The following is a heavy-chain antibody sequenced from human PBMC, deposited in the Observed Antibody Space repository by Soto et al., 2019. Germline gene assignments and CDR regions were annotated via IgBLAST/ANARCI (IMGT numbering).Heavy chain of an antibody. Sequence: QVQLVESGGGVVQPGRSLRLSCAASGFTFSSYGMHWVRQAPGKGLEWVAVISYDGSNKYYADSAKGRFTISRDNSKNTLYLQMNSLRAEDTAVYYCANLLMSGSWDYYGMDVWGQGTTVTVSS. V-gene: IGHV3-30*18. CDR3: ANLLMSGSWDYYGMDV. CDR2: ISYDGSNK. CDR1: GFTFSSYG. D-gene: IGHD1-26*01. J-gene: IGHJ6*02.